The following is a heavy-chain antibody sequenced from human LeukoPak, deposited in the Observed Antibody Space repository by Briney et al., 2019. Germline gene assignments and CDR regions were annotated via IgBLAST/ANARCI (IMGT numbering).Heavy chain of an antibody. J-gene: IGHJ4*02. CDR2: ISSSSSYI. D-gene: IGHD5-18*01. Sequence: GGSLRLSCAASGFTFSSYSMNWVRQAPGKGLEWVSSISSSSSYIYYADSVKGRFTISRDNATNSLYLQMNSLRAQDTAVYYCARDTAMHRRGYYFDYWGQGTLVTVSS. V-gene: IGHV3-21*01. CDR1: GFTFSSYS. CDR3: ARDTAMHRRGYYFDY.